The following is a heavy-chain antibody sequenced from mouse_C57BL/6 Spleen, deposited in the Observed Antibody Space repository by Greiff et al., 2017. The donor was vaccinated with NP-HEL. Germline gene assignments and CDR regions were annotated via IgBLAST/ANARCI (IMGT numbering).Heavy chain of an antibody. V-gene: IGHV1-75*01. D-gene: IGHD2-1*01. CDR3: ARRYYYGNYVYAMDY. CDR2: IFPGSGST. Sequence: SGPELVKPGASVKISCKASGYTFTDYYINWVKQRPGQGLEWIGWIFPGSGSTYYNEKFKGKATLTVDKSSSTAYMLLSSLTSEDSAVYFCARRYYYGNYVYAMDYWGQGTSVTVSS. CDR1: GYTFTDYY. J-gene: IGHJ4*01.